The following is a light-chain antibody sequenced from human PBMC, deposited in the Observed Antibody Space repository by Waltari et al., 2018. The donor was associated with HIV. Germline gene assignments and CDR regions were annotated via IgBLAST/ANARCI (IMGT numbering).Light chain of an antibody. CDR2: GTS. J-gene: IGKJ4*01. CDR1: RNINNY. Sequence: DFQMTQSPSSLSASVGDRVIITCRASRNINNYLSWYQQKSGKAPELLIYGTSTLHTGVPSRFNGTRSGTNFTLTITSLHRDDFATYYCQQSYTSLLTLGGGTHVEI. CDR3: QQSYTSLLT. V-gene: IGKV1-39*01.